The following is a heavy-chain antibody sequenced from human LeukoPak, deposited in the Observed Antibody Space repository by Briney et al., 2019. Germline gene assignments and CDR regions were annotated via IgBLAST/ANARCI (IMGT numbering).Heavy chain of an antibody. J-gene: IGHJ4*02. CDR1: GFNFSAYN. V-gene: IGHV3-33*08. CDR3: ARDLYERSFDY. CDR2: IWSDGSNK. D-gene: IGHD3-16*01. Sequence: PGGSLRLSCAASGFNFSAYNMNWVRQAPGKGLEWVAVIWSDGSNKYYADSLKGRFTVSRDSSKSTLYLQMDSQRAEDTAMYYCARDLYERSFDYWGQGTLVTVSS.